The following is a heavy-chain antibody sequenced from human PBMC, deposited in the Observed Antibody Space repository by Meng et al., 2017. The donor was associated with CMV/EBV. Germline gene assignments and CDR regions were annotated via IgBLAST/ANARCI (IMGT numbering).Heavy chain of an antibody. CDR1: GFTFDDYG. Sequence: GESLKISCAASGFTFDDYGMSWVRQAPGKGLVWVSRINSDGSSTSYADSVKGRFTISRDNAKNTLYLQMNSLRAEDTAVYYCARDRVPTNWNDVYNWFDPWGQGTLVTVS. D-gene: IGHD1-1*01. J-gene: IGHJ5*02. CDR2: INSDGSST. CDR3: ARDRVPTNWNDVYNWFDP. V-gene: IGHV3-74*01.